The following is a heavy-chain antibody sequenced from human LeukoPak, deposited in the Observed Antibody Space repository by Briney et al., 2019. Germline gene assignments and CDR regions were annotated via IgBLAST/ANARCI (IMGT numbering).Heavy chain of an antibody. CDR2: IYYSGST. CDR3: ASSYDSSGKEYFQH. J-gene: IGHJ1*01. Sequence: PSETLSLTCTVSGGSISSGGYYWSWIRQHPGKGLEWIGYIYYSGSTYYNPSLKSRVTISVDTSKNQFSPKLSSVTAADTAVYYCASSYDSSGKEYFQHWGQGTLVTVSS. V-gene: IGHV4-31*03. D-gene: IGHD3-22*01. CDR1: GGSISSGGYY.